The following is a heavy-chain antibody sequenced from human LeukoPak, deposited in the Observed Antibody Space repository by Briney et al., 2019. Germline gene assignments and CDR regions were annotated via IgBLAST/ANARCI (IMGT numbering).Heavy chain of an antibody. D-gene: IGHD6-19*01. CDR3: AADKTTSGWYELDY. Sequence: VGSLRLSCAASGFSVSTYYITWVRQSPGSGLEPVSVMSNDGRTYYACPVKGRFTIYRDDSKNTFFLQMNNLKADDTAVYYCAADKTTSGWYELDYWGQGTLVTVSS. V-gene: IGHV3-53*01. CDR1: GFSVSTYY. CDR2: MSNDGRT. J-gene: IGHJ4*02.